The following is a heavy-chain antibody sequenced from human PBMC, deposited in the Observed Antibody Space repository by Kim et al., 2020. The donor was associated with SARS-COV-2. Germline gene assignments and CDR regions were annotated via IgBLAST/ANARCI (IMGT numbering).Heavy chain of an antibody. J-gene: IGHJ1*01. CDR3: ARSSTVTPTGYFQL. V-gene: IGHV5-51*01. Sequence: PSVQGQVTISADKSISTAYLQWSSLKASDTAMYYCARSSTVTPTGYFQLWGQGTLVTVSS. D-gene: IGHD4-17*01.